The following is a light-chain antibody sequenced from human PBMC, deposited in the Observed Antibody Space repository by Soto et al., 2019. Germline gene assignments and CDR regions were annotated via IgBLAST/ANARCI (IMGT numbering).Light chain of an antibody. CDR2: EVS. J-gene: IGLJ1*01. Sequence: QSVLTQPASVSGSPGQSITISCTGTSSDVGAYNYVSWYQQYPGKAPKLMIHEVSKRPSGVSNRFSGSKSGNTASLTISGLQAEDEADYYCSSYTSSTTPDVSGTGTKVTVL. V-gene: IGLV2-14*01. CDR1: SSDVGAYNY. CDR3: SSYTSSTTPDV.